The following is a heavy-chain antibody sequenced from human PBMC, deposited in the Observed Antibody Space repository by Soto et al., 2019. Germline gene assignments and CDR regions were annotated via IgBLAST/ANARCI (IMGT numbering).Heavy chain of an antibody. D-gene: IGHD2-2*02. CDR1: GFAFRNAW. CDR3: ATDLGKFCSIIRCYILDI. CDR2: IQSNSDGAPT. Sequence: EVQLVESGGGLVKPGGSLRLSCAASGFAFRNAWINWVRQAPGKGLEWVARIQSNSDGAPTAFPAPVQGRFSISRDDSKNAVYLTLDRLKTEDTAVYYCATDLGKFCSIIRCYILDIWGPGTMVTVSS. J-gene: IGHJ3*02. V-gene: IGHV3-15*01.